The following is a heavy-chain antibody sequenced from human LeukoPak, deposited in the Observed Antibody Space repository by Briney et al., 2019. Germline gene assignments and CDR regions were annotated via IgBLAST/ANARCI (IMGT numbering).Heavy chain of an antibody. J-gene: IGHJ4*02. CDR1: GFTFSSYA. Sequence: GGSLRLSCAASGFTFSSYAMSWVRQAPGKGLEWVSAISGSGGSTYYADSVKGRFTISRDNSKNTLYLQMNSLRAEDTAIYYCAKNAEDIVVVNPVDYWGQGTLVTVSS. V-gene: IGHV3-23*01. D-gene: IGHD3-22*01. CDR2: ISGSGGST. CDR3: AKNAEDIVVVNPVDY.